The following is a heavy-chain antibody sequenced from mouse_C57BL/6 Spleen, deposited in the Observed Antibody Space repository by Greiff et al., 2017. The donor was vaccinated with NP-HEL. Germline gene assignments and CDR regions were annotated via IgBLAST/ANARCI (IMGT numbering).Heavy chain of an antibody. V-gene: IGHV1-47*01. Sequence: QVQLKQSGAELVKPGASVKMSCKASGYTFTTYPIEWMKQNHGKSLEWIGNFHPYNDDTKYNEKFKGKATLTVEKSSSTVYLELSRLTSDDSAVYYCARGGDFITTPESGYFDYWGQGTTLTVSS. J-gene: IGHJ2*01. CDR1: GYTFTTYP. CDR2: FHPYNDDT. D-gene: IGHD1-1*01. CDR3: ARGGDFITTPESGYFDY.